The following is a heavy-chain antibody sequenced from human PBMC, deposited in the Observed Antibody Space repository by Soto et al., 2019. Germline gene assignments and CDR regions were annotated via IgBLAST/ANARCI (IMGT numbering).Heavy chain of an antibody. CDR2: IYYSGST. D-gene: IGHD6-19*01. CDR3: ARVGGYSSGWYGYWRGFDY. V-gene: IGHV4-61*01. Sequence: NPSETLSLTCTVSGGSVSSGSYYWSWIRQPPGKGLEWIGYIYYSGSTNYNPSLKSRVTISVDTSKNQFSLKLSSVTAADTAVYYCARVGGYSSGWYGYWRGFDYWGQGTLVTVSS. CDR1: GGSVSSGSYY. J-gene: IGHJ4*02.